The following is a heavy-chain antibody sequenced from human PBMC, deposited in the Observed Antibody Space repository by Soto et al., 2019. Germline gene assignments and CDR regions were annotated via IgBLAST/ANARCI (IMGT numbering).Heavy chain of an antibody. D-gene: IGHD2-2*01. J-gene: IGHJ6*04. V-gene: IGHV3-7*01. CDR2: IRQDGSEK. Sequence: GGSLRLSCAASGFTFSSYWMSWVRQAPGKGLEWVANIRQDGSEKYYVDSVKGRFTISRDNAKNSLYLQMNSLRAEDTAVYYCARDPNIVLVPAALRSYYYYYGMDVWGKGTTVTV. CDR3: ARDPNIVLVPAALRSYYYYYGMDV. CDR1: GFTFSSYW.